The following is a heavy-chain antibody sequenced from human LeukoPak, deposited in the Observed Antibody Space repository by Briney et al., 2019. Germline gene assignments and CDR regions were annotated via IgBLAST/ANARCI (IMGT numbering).Heavy chain of an antibody. CDR2: ISGSGGST. V-gene: IGHV3-23*01. CDR3: AKGVRGVRYYFDY. Sequence: HARGSLRLSCAASGFTFSSYAMSWVRQAPGKGLEWVSAISGSGGSTYYADSVKGRFTISRDNSKNTLYLQMNSLRAEDTAVYYCAKGVRGVRYYFDYWGQGTLVTVSS. CDR1: GFTFSSYA. D-gene: IGHD3-10*01. J-gene: IGHJ4*02.